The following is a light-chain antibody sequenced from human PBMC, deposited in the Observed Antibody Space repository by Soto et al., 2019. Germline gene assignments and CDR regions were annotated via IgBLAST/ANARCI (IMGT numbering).Light chain of an antibody. V-gene: IGLV1-51*01. J-gene: IGLJ2*01. CDR2: DNN. Sequence: QSVLTQPPSVSAAPGQTVTIFCSGSSSNIGNNYVSWYQQLPGTAPKLLIYDNNKRPSGIPDRFSGSKSGTSATLGITGLQTGDEADYYCGTWDSSLSAGVLGGGTKVTVL. CDR1: SSNIGNNY. CDR3: GTWDSSLSAGV.